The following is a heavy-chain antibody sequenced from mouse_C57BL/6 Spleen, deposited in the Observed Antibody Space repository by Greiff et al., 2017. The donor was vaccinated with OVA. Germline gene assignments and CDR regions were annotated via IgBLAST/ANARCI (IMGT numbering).Heavy chain of an antibody. D-gene: IGHD1-1*01. V-gene: IGHV5-6*01. Sequence: EVQLQQSGGDLVKPGGSLKLSCAASGFTFSSYGMSWVRQTPDKRLEWVATISSGGSYTYYPDSVKGRFTISRDKAKNTLYLQMSSLKSEDTAMYYCARQGYYGSSSFDYWGQGTTLTVSS. CDR1: GFTFSSYG. CDR3: ARQGYYGSSSFDY. CDR2: ISSGGSYT. J-gene: IGHJ2*01.